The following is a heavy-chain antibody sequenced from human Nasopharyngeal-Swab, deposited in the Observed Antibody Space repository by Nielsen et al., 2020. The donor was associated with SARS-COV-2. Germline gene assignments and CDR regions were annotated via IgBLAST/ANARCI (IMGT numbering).Heavy chain of an antibody. D-gene: IGHD2-2*01. J-gene: IGHJ4*02. CDR1: GGSFSSAGYF. V-gene: IGHV4-31*03. CDR3: ARSMYCSSTSCRYYFDY. Sequence: SETLSLTCTVSGGSFSSAGYFWTWIRQHPGKGLEWIGYFYYSGSTYYNPSLKSRVTISVDTSKNHFSLKLSSVTAADTAVYFCARSMYCSSTSCRYYFDYWGQGTLVTVS. CDR2: FYYSGST.